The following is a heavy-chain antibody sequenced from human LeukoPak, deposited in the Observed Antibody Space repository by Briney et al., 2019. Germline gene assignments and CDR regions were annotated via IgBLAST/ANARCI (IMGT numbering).Heavy chain of an antibody. Sequence: ASVKVSCKASGYTFTDYFIHWVRQAPGQGLEWMGRINPNSGGTNYAQKFQGRVTMTRDTSISTAYMELSRLRSNDTAVYYCARDFERPDYWGQGTLVTVSS. J-gene: IGHJ4*02. CDR2: INPNSGGT. CDR1: GYTFTDYF. CDR3: ARDFERPDY. V-gene: IGHV1-2*06.